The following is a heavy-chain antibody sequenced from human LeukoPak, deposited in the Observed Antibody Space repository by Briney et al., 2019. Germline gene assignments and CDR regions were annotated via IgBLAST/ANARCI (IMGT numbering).Heavy chain of an antibody. CDR2: ISYDGSNK. V-gene: IGHV3-30*18. D-gene: IGHD5-18*01. CDR1: GFTFSSYG. Sequence: QSGGSLRLSCAASGFTFSSYGMHWVRQAPGKGLEWVAVISYDGSNKYYADSVRGRFTISGDNSKNTLYLQMNSLRAEDTAVYYCAKEEIQLWCDYWGQGTLVTVSS. J-gene: IGHJ4*02. CDR3: AKEEIQLWCDY.